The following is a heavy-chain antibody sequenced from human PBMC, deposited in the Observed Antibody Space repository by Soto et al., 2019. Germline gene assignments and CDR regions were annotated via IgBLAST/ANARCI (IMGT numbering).Heavy chain of an antibody. Sequence: KASETLSLTCTVSGGSISSSSYYWGWIRQPPGKGLEWIGSIYYSGSTYYNPSLKSRVTISVDTSKNQFSLKLSSVTAADTAVYYCARHRYYDILTGSGYNWFDPWGQGTLVTVSS. CDR3: ARHRYYDILTGSGYNWFDP. D-gene: IGHD3-9*01. CDR1: GGSISSSSYY. J-gene: IGHJ5*02. V-gene: IGHV4-39*01. CDR2: IYYSGST.